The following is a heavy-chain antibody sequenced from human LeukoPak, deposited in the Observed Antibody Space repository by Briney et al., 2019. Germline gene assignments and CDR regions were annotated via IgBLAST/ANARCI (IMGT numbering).Heavy chain of an antibody. D-gene: IGHD1-1*01. CDR1: GFTVSSNY. J-gene: IGHJ4*02. Sequence: GGSLSLSCTASGFTVSSNYMRWVRQAPGKGLEWVSVICSGCSTYYADSVKGRFTISRANSKNTLFLQMNSLRADDTAVYYCGKDMGRNWNDVNFDCWGQGTLVTVSS. CDR3: GKDMGRNWNDVNFDC. CDR2: ICSGCST. V-gene: IGHV3-66*02.